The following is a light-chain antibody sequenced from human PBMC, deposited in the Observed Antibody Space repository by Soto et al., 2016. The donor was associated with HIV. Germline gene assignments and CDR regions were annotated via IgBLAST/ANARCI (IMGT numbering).Light chain of an antibody. CDR3: LQHNTYPRT. J-gene: IGKJ1*01. CDR2: ADS. V-gene: IGKV1-17*01. Sequence: DIQMTQSPFSLSASVGDRVTITCRASQDIRNDLNWYQQKPGKAPKRLIYADSSLQSGVPSRFSGSGSGTEFTLTISSLQPEDFATYYCLQHNTYPRTFGQGTKGGSQT. CDR1: QDIRND.